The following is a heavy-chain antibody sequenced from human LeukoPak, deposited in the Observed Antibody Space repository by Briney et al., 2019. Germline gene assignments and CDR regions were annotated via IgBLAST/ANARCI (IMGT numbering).Heavy chain of an antibody. CDR3: ARGDCSSTSCHNWFDP. CDR2: MNPNSGNT. Sequence: GASVKVSCKASGYTFTSYDINWVRQATGQGLEWMGWMNPNSGNTGYAQKFQGRVTMTRNTSISTAYMELSSLRSEDTAVYYRARGDCSSTSCHNWFDPWGQGTLVTVSS. D-gene: IGHD2-2*01. V-gene: IGHV1-8*01. CDR1: GYTFTSYD. J-gene: IGHJ5*02.